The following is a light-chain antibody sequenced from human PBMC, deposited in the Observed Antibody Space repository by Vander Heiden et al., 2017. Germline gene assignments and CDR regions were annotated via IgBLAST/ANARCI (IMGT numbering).Light chain of an antibody. Sequence: QSALTQPASVSGSPGQSITISCTGTSSDVGSYNLVSWYQQYPGKDPKLIIYEVIKRPSGVSNRFSGSKSGNTAYLTISGLQAEDEADYYCCSYAAITTLFGGGTKLTVL. CDR3: CSYAAITTL. J-gene: IGLJ3*02. CDR2: EVI. CDR1: SSDVGSYNL. V-gene: IGLV2-23*02.